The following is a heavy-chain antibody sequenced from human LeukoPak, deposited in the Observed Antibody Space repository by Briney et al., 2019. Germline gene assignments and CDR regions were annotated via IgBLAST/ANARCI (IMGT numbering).Heavy chain of an antibody. CDR1: GFTFSRYA. D-gene: IGHD3-10*01. CDR2: ISGFDDTA. J-gene: IGHJ6*03. CDR3: ARSGGGRSVGFYMDV. V-gene: IGHV3-23*01. Sequence: PGGSLRLSCAASGFTFSRYAMNWVRQAPGKGLEWVSVISGFDDTAYYADSVKGRFTISRDNSKTPLYLLMNSLRTEDTAVYYCARSGGGRSVGFYMDVWGKGTTVTVSS.